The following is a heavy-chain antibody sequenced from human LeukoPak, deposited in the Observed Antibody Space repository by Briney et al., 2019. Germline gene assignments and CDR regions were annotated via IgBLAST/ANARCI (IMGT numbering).Heavy chain of an antibody. CDR2: INHSGST. J-gene: IGHJ6*03. CDR3: ARRRRSANYYYYYYMDV. CDR1: GGSFSGYY. D-gene: IGHD4/OR15-4a*01. Sequence: SETLSLTCAVYGGSFSGYYWSWIRQPPGKGLEWIGEINHSGSTNYNPSLKSRVTISVDTSKNQFSLKLSSVTAADTAVYYCARRRRSANYYYYYYMDVWGKGTTVTVSS. V-gene: IGHV4-34*01.